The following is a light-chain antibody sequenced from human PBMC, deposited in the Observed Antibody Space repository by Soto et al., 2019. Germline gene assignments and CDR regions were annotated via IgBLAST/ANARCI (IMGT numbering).Light chain of an antibody. Sequence: EIVLTQSPATLSLSPVERATLSCMASQSVSNYLAWYQQKPGQAPRLLIYGASSRATGIPDRFSGSGSGTDFTLTISRLEPEDFAVYYCQQYGSSAWTFGQGTKVE. J-gene: IGKJ1*01. CDR1: QSVSNY. CDR2: GAS. V-gene: IGKV3-20*01. CDR3: QQYGSSAWT.